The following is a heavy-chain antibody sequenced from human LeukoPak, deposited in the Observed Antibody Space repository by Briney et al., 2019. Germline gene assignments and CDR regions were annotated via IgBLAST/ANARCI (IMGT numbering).Heavy chain of an antibody. CDR3: ARHIPYGSGSYHCYHYVDV. CDR1: GGSISSSSYY. CDR2: IYYSGNT. V-gene: IGHV4-39*01. J-gene: IGHJ6*03. D-gene: IGHD3-10*01. Sequence: PSETLSLTCTVSGGSISSSSYYWGCLRQPPGQGLEWIVSIYYSGNTHYNPSLKSRVTISADTSKNQLSLKLSSVTAADTADYYCARHIPYGSGSYHCYHYVDVWGKGTTDTVSS.